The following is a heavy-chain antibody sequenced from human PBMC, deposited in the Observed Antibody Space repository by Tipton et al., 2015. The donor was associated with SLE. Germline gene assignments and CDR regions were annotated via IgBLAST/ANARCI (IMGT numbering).Heavy chain of an antibody. Sequence: SLRLSCAVYGGSFSGYYWSWIRQPPGKGLEWVSYISSSGSTIYYADSVKGRFTISRDNAKNSLYLQMNSLRAEDTAVYYCAGLQQLVGFDPWGQGTLVTVSS. CDR1: GGSFSGYY. CDR3: AGLQQLVGFDP. D-gene: IGHD6-13*01. V-gene: IGHV3-11*01. J-gene: IGHJ5*02. CDR2: ISSSGSTI.